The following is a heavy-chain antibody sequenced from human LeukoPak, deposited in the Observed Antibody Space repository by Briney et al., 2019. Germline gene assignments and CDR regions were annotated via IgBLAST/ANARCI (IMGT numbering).Heavy chain of an antibody. CDR1: GFTFSNAW. CDR2: IKSKTDGGTT. V-gene: IGHV3-15*01. D-gene: IGHD3-22*01. Sequence: GGSLRLSCAASGFTFSNAWMSWVRQAPGKGLEWVGRIKSKTDGGTTEYAAPVKGRFTISRDDSENTLYLQMNSLRAEDTAVYYCARAPYDSTGYETPLAFDIWGQGTMVTVSS. J-gene: IGHJ3*02. CDR3: ARAPYDSTGYETPLAFDI.